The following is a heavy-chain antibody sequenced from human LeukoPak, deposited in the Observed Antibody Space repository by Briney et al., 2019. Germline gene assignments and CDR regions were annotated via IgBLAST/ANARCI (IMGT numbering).Heavy chain of an antibody. CDR1: GYTFTNYG. Sequence: GASVKVSCKASGYTFTNYGINWVRQATGQGLEWMGWMNPNSGNTGYAQKFQGRVTITRNTPISTAYMELSSLRSEDTAVYYCAREDYYDSGSNDYWGQGTLVTVSS. J-gene: IGHJ4*02. V-gene: IGHV1-8*03. CDR3: AREDYYDSGSNDY. CDR2: MNPNSGNT. D-gene: IGHD3-22*01.